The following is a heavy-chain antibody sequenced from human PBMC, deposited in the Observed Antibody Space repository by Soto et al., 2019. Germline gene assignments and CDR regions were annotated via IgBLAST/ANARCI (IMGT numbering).Heavy chain of an antibody. V-gene: IGHV1-18*01. D-gene: IGHD6-13*01. CDR1: GYTFTSYG. CDR3: ASLKAIAAAGAVYYGMDV. CDR2: ISAYNGNT. J-gene: IGHJ6*02. Sequence: QVQLVQSGAEVKKPGASVKVSCKASGYTFTSYGISWVRQAPGQGLEWMGWISAYNGNTNYAQKLQVRVTMTTDTSPSTAYMELRSLRSDDTAVYYCASLKAIAAAGAVYYGMDVWGQGTTVTVSS.